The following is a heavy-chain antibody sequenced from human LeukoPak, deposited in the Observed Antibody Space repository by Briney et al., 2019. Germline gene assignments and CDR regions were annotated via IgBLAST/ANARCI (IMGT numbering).Heavy chain of an antibody. D-gene: IGHD6-13*01. CDR2: IYPVDSDC. J-gene: IGHJ3*01. Sequence: GESLKISCKGSVYTFTIYSIGWLRQMPGKGLKWMGIIYPVDSDCRYTPSFLDQVSLSADKTTSTSYPQSISLQPSHTAIHYCARPTRYSSSWDGFDAWGQGTMVTVSS. V-gene: IGHV5-51*01. CDR1: VYTFTIYS. CDR3: ARPTRYSSSWDGFDA.